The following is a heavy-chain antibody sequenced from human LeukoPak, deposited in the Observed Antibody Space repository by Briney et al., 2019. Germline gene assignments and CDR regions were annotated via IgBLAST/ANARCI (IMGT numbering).Heavy chain of an antibody. J-gene: IGHJ4*02. CDR1: RFTFSSYS. Sequence: GGSLRLSCAASRFTFSSYSMNWVRQAPGKGLEWVSHISATGSTIYYADSVKGRFTISRDNAKNSLYLQMNSLRAEDTAVYYCARDPGGLRGYWGQGTLVTVSS. CDR2: ISATGSTI. V-gene: IGHV3-48*04. D-gene: IGHD3-16*01. CDR3: ARDPGGLRGY.